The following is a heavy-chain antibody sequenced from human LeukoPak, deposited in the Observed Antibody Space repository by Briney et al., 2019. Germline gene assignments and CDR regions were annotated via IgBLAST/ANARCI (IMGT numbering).Heavy chain of an antibody. Sequence: PGGSLRLSCAASGFTFCSYAMSWVRHAPGKGLEWVSAISGSGGSTYYADSVKGRFTISRDNPKNTLYLQMTSLRAEDTAVYYCANYGSGKDYFDYWGQGTLVTVSS. CDR1: GFTFCSYA. CDR2: ISGSGGST. V-gene: IGHV3-23*01. D-gene: IGHD3-10*01. CDR3: ANYGSGKDYFDY. J-gene: IGHJ4*02.